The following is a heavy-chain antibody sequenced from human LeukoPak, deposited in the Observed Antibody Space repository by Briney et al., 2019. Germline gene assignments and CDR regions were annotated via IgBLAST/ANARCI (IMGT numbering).Heavy chain of an antibody. V-gene: IGHV4-4*07. CDR2: IYGSGST. Sequence: SETLSLSCTVSDGSIRSYWSWIRQPAGNGLEWIGRIYGSGSTDYNPSLKSRVTMSIDTSKNQFSLNLISVTAADTAVYYCARDSGTTGEVKFDPWGQGTLVTVSS. J-gene: IGHJ5*02. CDR1: DGSIRSY. CDR3: ARDSGTTGEVKFDP. D-gene: IGHD3-10*01.